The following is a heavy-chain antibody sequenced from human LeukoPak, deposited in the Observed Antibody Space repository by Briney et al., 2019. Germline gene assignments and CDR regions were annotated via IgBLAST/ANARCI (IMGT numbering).Heavy chain of an antibody. D-gene: IGHD6-19*01. V-gene: IGHV1-18*01. CDR2: ISAYNGNT. CDR3: ARDSSSGWYWGYYYYGMDV. J-gene: IGHJ6*02. Sequence: GASVTVSCKASGGTFSSYGISWVRQAPGQGLEWMGWISAYNGNTNYAQKLQGRVTMTTDTSTSTAYMELRSLRSDDTAVYYCARDSSSGWYWGYYYYGMDVWGQGTTVTVSS. CDR1: GGTFSSYG.